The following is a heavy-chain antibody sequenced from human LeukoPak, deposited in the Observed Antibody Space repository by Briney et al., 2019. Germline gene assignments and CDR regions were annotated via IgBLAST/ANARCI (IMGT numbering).Heavy chain of an antibody. D-gene: IGHD5-12*01. CDR3: ARGNSGYDSYFDY. Sequence: SETLSPTCTVSGGSISSYYWSWIRQPPGKGLEWIGYIYYSGSTNYNPFLKSRVTISVDTSKNQFSLKLSSVTAADTAVYYCARGNSGYDSYFDYWGQGTLVTVSS. CDR2: IYYSGST. V-gene: IGHV4-59*08. CDR1: GGSISSYY. J-gene: IGHJ4*02.